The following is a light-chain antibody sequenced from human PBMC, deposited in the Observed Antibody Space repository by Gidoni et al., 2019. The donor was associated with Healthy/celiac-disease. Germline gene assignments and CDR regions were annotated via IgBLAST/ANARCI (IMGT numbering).Light chain of an antibody. J-gene: IGKJ1*01. Sequence: EIVMTQSPATLSVSPGERATLSCRASQSVSSNLAWYQQKPGQAPRLLIYGASTRATGIPARFSGRGSGTEFTLTISSLQSEDFAVYYCQQYNNWLRGTFXQXTKVEIK. CDR3: QQYNNWLRGT. CDR1: QSVSSN. V-gene: IGKV3-15*01. CDR2: GAS.